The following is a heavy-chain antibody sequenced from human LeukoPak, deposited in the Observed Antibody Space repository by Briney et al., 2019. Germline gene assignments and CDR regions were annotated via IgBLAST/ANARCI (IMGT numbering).Heavy chain of an antibody. CDR2: ISSSGSTI. CDR1: GFTFSSYE. V-gene: IGHV3-48*03. CDR3: ARETPGDYSDY. Sequence: GGSLRLSCAASGFTFSSYEMNWVRQAPGKGLEWVSYISSSGSTIYYADSVKGRFTISRDNAKNSLYLQMNSLRAEDTAVYYCARETPGDYSDYWGQGTLVTVSS. J-gene: IGHJ4*02. D-gene: IGHD2-15*01.